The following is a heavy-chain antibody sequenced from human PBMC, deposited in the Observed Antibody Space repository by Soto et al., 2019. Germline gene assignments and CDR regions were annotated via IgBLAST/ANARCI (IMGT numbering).Heavy chain of an antibody. CDR3: ARDLDGESAFDP. Sequence: QVQLVESGGGVVQPGRSLRLSCAASGFTFSSYGMHWVRQAPGKGLEWVAVIWYDGSNKYYADSVKGRFTISRDNSKNTLYLQMNSLRAEDTAVYYCARDLDGESAFDPWGQGTLVTVSS. CDR1: GFTFSSYG. J-gene: IGHJ5*02. D-gene: IGHD1-1*01. V-gene: IGHV3-33*01. CDR2: IWYDGSNK.